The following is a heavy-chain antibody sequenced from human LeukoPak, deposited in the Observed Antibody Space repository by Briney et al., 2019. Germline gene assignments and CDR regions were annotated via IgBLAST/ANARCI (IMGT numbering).Heavy chain of an antibody. Sequence: PSETLSLTCTVSGGSISSSDYYWGWIRQPPGKGLEWIGSIYYGGSTYYIPSLKSRVTISVDTSMNQFSLKLSFVTTADTAVYYCARALGYCSGGSCTRGYNWFDPWGQGTLVTVSS. J-gene: IGHJ5*02. D-gene: IGHD2-15*01. V-gene: IGHV4-39*01. CDR3: ARALGYCSGGSCTRGYNWFDP. CDR1: GGSISSSDYY. CDR2: IYYGGST.